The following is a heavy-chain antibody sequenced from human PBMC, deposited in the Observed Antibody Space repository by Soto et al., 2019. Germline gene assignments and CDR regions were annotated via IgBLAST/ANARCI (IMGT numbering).Heavy chain of an antibody. CDR3: AKDSPTIHLVPYFDY. CDR2: ISYDGSNK. D-gene: IGHD2-2*02. CDR1: GFTFSSYG. Sequence: PGGSLRLSCAASGFTFSSYGMHWVRQAPGKGLEWVAVISYDGSNKYYADSVKGRFTISRDNSKNTLYLQMNSLRAEDTAVYYCAKDSPTIHLVPYFDYWGQGTLVTVSS. J-gene: IGHJ4*02. V-gene: IGHV3-30*18.